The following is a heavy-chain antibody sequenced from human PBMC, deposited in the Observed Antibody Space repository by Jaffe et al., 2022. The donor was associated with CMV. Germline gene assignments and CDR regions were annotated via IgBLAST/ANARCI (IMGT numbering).Heavy chain of an antibody. V-gene: IGHV5-51*01. CDR3: ARRNYDILTGSDWFDP. J-gene: IGHJ5*02. D-gene: IGHD3-9*01. Sequence: EVQLVQSGAEVKKPGESLKISCKGSGYSFTSYWIGWVRQMPGKGLEWMGIIYPGDSDTRYSPSFQGQVTISADKSISTAYLQWSSLKASDTAMYYCARRNYDILTGSDWFDPWGQGTLVTVSS. CDR2: IYPGDSDT. CDR1: GYSFTSYW.